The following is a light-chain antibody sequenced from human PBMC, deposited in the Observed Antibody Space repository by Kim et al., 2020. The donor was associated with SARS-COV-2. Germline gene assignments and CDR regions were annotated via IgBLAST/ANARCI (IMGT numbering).Light chain of an antibody. V-gene: IGLV1-40*01. J-gene: IGLJ3*02. CDR3: HSNDISVSGV. CDR2: GNT. Sequence: QSVLTQPPSVSGAPGQRVTISCTGSSSNIGAGYDVHWYQQRPGTAPKLLIYGNTNRPSGVPDRFSGSKSGTSAALAVPGLQAEDEADYYCHSNDISVSGVFGAGTKVTVL. CDR1: SSNIGAGYD.